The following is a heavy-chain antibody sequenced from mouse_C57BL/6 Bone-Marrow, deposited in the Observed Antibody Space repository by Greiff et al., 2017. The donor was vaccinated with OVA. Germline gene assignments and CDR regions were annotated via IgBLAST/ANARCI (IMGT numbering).Heavy chain of an antibody. CDR3: ARDSRPAWFAY. CDR2: IGPGSGST. J-gene: IGHJ3*01. V-gene: IGHV1-77*01. Sequence: QVQLQQSGAELVKPGASVKLSCTASGYNFTDYYINWVKQRPGPGLEWIGKIGPGSGSTYYNEKFKGKATLTANKSSSTSYMQLSILSSEDSAVYFCARDSRPAWFAYWGQGTLVTVSA. CDR1: GYNFTDYY.